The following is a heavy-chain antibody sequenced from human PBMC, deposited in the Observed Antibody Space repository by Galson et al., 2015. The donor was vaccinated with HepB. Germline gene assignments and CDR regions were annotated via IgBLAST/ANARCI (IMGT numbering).Heavy chain of an antibody. J-gene: IGHJ5*02. Sequence: SVKVSCKASGGTFSSYTISWVRQAPGQGLEWMGRIIPILGIANYAQKFQGRVTITADKSTSTAYMELSSLRSEDTAVYYCARDPYSSTHWFDPWGQGTLVTVSS. D-gene: IGHD6-13*01. CDR2: IIPILGIA. V-gene: IGHV1-69*04. CDR1: GGTFSSYT. CDR3: ARDPYSSTHWFDP.